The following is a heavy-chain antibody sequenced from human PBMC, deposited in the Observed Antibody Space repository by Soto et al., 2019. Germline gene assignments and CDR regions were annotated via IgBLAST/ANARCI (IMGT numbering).Heavy chain of an antibody. Sequence: ASVKVSCKASGYTFTSYAMYWVRQAPGQRLEWMGWINAGNGNTKYSQKFQGRVTITRDTSASTAYMELSSLRSEDTAVCYCARVWFEYYYYGMDVWGQGATVTVSS. V-gene: IGHV1-3*01. CDR1: GYTFTSYA. J-gene: IGHJ6*02. CDR2: INAGNGNT. CDR3: ARVWFEYYYYGMDV. D-gene: IGHD3-10*01.